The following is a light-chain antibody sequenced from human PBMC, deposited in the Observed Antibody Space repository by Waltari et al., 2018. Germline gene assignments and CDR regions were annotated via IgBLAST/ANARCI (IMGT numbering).Light chain of an antibody. Sequence: DIQMTQFPSTLSASVGDRVTITCRASQNVSNWLAWYQQKPGKAPKLLIHKASNLESGVPSRFSGSGSGTEFTFTIQRLQPDDLASYHCQQSDTPPWTFGQGTKVEIK. CDR3: QQSDTPPWT. J-gene: IGKJ1*01. CDR1: QNVSNW. V-gene: IGKV1-5*03. CDR2: KAS.